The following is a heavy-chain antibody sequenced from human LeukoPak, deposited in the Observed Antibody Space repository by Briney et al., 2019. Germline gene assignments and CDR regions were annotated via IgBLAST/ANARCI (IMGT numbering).Heavy chain of an antibody. D-gene: IGHD1-14*01. J-gene: IGHJ4*02. V-gene: IGHV4-39*01. Sequence: KPSETLSLTCTVSGGPISSSNNYWGWVRQPPGKGLEWIGSMPYSGSTYSNPSLKSRVTISVDTSKNQFSLKLSSVTAADTAVYYCTGYKVRTFDHSWGQGTLVTVSS. CDR1: GGPISSSNNY. CDR2: MPYSGST. CDR3: TGYKVRTFDHS.